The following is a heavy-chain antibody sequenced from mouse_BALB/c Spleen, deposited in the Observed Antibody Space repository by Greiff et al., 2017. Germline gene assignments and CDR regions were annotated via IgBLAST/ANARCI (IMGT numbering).Heavy chain of an antibody. CDR3: ARYDGYWGYFDD. V-gene: IGHV1-7*01. J-gene: IGHJ2*01. CDR2: INPSTGYT. D-gene: IGHD2-3*01. Sequence: VQLQQSGAELAKPGASVKMSCKASGYTFTSYWMHWVKQRPGQGLEWIGYINPSTGYTEYNQKFKDKATLTADKSSSTAYMQLSSLTSEDSAVYYCARYDGYWGYFDDWGQGTTLTVSS. CDR1: GYTFTSYW.